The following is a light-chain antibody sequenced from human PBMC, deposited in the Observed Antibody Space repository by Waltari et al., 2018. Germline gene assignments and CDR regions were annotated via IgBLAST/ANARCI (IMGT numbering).Light chain of an antibody. CDR2: AAS. Sequence: ENQMSQSQSTMSAYVGDRGSITCRASQSISSYLNWYQQKPGKAPKLLIYAASSLQSGVPSRFSGSGSGTDFTLTISSLQPDDFATYYCQQSYSTLWTFGQGTKVEIK. CDR3: QQSYSTLWT. CDR1: QSISSY. V-gene: IGKV1-39*01. J-gene: IGKJ1*01.